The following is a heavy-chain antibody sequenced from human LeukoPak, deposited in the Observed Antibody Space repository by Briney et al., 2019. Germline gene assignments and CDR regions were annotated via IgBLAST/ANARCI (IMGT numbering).Heavy chain of an antibody. CDR3: AKGVCGSIACHPDY. J-gene: IGHJ4*02. D-gene: IGHD2-2*01. CDR2: VSGSGGGGRT. V-gene: IGHV3-23*01. Sequence: GGSLRLSCAASGFTFSSYSMSWVRQAPGKGLEWVSAVSGSGGGGRTYYADSVEGRFTISRDNSKNTLYLQLNSLRAEDTAAFYCAKGVCGSIACHPDYWGQGTLVTVSS. CDR1: GFTFSSYS.